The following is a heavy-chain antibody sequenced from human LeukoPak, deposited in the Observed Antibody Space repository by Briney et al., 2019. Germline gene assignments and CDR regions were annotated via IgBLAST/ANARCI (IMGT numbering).Heavy chain of an antibody. CDR2: INWNGGST. Sequence: GGSLRLSCAASGFTFDDYGMSWVRQAPGKGLEWVSGINWNGGSTGYADSVKGRFTISRDNAENSLYLQMNSLRAEDTALYYCARAGSSSWYWLDVWGKGTTVTVSS. V-gene: IGHV3-20*04. CDR1: GFTFDDYG. J-gene: IGHJ6*04. CDR3: ARAGSSSWYWLDV. D-gene: IGHD6-13*01.